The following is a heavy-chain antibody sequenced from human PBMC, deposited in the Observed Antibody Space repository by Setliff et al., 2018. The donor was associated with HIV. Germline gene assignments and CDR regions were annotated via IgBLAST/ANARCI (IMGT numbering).Heavy chain of an antibody. CDR3: ARRIPLRQWMVPGDSFDV. CDR2: IYYSGST. J-gene: IGHJ3*01. V-gene: IGHV4-39*01. CDR1: GGTISSSDYY. Sequence: SETLSLTCTVSGGTISSSDYYWGWIRQPPGKGLEWIGSIYYSGSTYYNPSLKSRVTISVDTSKNQFSLKLSSVTAADTTVYYCARRIPLRQWMVPGDSFDVWGRGTKVTVSS. D-gene: IGHD3-10*01.